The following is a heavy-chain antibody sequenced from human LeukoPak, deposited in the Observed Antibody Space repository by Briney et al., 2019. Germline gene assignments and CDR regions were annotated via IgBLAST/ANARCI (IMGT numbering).Heavy chain of an antibody. CDR3: AKDGGDFWSGYRQLYYFDY. D-gene: IGHD3-3*01. J-gene: IGHJ4*02. CDR1: GFTFSSYA. V-gene: IGHV3-23*01. CDR2: ISGGGGST. Sequence: GGSLRLSCAASGFTFSSYAMSWVRQAPGKGLEWVSAISGGGGSTYYADSVKGRFTISRDNSKNTLYLQMNSLRAEDTAVYYCAKDGGDFWSGYRQLYYFDYWGQGTLVTVSS.